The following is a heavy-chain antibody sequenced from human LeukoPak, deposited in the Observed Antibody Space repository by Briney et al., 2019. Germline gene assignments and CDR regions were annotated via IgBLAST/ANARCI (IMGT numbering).Heavy chain of an antibody. Sequence: GGSLRLSCAASGFTFSNAWMSWVRQAPGKGLEWVGRIKSKTDGGTTDYAAPVKGRFTISRDDSKNTLYLQMNSLKTEDTAVYYCTTENSSGWYYFDYWGQGTLVTVSS. CDR1: GFTFSNAW. J-gene: IGHJ4*02. D-gene: IGHD6-19*01. CDR3: TTENSSGWYYFDY. CDR2: IKSKTDGGTT. V-gene: IGHV3-15*01.